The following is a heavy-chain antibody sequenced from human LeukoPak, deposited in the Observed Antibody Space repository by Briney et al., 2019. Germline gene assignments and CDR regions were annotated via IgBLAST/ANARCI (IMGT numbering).Heavy chain of an antibody. CDR1: GYTFTAYY. J-gene: IGHJ4*02. CDR2: INPHSGGT. D-gene: IGHD1-26*01. V-gene: IGHV1-2*07. Sequence: GASVKVSCKASGYTFTAYYMHWVRQAPGQGLEWMGWINPHSGGTSYAHKFQGRVTMTRDTSISTAYMELSRLRSDDTAVYYCASPSFESGSYYYFGYWGQGTLVTVSS. CDR3: ASPSFESGSYYYFGY.